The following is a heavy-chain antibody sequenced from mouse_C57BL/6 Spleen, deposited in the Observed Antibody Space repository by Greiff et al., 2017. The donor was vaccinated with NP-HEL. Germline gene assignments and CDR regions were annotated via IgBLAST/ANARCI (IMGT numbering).Heavy chain of an antibody. J-gene: IGHJ4*01. CDR3: ARKGGRRDAMDY. Sequence: VHLVESGPGLVQPSQSLSITCTVSGFSLTSYGVHWVRQSPGKGLEWLGVIWSGGSTDYNAAFISSLSISKDNSKSQVFFKMNRLQADDTAIYYCARKGGRRDAMDYWGQGTSVTVSS. CDR1: GFSLTSYG. CDR2: IWSGGST. V-gene: IGHV2-2*01. D-gene: IGHD1-1*01.